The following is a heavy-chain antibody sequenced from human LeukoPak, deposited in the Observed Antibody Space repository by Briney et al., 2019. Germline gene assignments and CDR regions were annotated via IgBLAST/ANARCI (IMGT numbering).Heavy chain of an antibody. CDR1: GFTFSSYW. D-gene: IGHD2-15*01. CDR2: IKQDGNEK. CDR3: ARPPGYCSGGSCFPSDY. J-gene: IGHJ4*02. V-gene: IGHV3-7*05. Sequence: GGSLRLSCAGSGFTFSSYWMGWVRQAPGKGLEWVANIKQDGNEKYYVDSVKGRFTISRDNAKNSVYLEMKSLRAEDTAVYYCARPPGYCSGGSCFPSDYWGQGILVTVSS.